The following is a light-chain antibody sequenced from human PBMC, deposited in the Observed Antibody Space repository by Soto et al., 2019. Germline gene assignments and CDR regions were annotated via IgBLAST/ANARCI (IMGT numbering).Light chain of an antibody. V-gene: IGKV3-20*01. J-gene: IGKJ1*01. Sequence: EIVLTQSPGTLSLSPGERATLSCRASQSVSSSHLAWYQQKPGQAPRLRIFVASSRATGIPDRFSGSGSGTDFTLTNSRLEPEDLAVYYCQHHGSSLWTFGQGTKVEIK. CDR2: VAS. CDR3: QHHGSSLWT. CDR1: QSVSSSH.